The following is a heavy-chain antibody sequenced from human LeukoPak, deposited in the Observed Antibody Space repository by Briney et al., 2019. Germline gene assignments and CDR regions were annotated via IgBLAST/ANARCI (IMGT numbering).Heavy chain of an antibody. V-gene: IGHV3-11*01. CDR3: ARDPMYNGGNSGAFDF. CDR2: ISGSGAT. D-gene: IGHD4-23*01. J-gene: IGHJ3*01. Sequence: GGSLRLSCAASGFTFSDHFMTWIRQAPGEELEWISYISGSGATYYADSVKGRFTISRDNAQNSLWLQMNSLRAEDTAVYYCARDPMYNGGNSGAFDFWGQGTLVTVSS. CDR1: GFTFSDHF.